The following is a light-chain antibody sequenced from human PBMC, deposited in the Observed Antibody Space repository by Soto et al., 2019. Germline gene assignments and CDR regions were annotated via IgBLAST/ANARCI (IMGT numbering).Light chain of an antibody. CDR3: SSYTSSSTLV. CDR1: NSDVGGYNF. CDR2: DVT. Sequence: QSVLTQPAFVSGSPGQSITISCTGTNSDVGGYNFVSWYQQHPGKVPKLMIYDVTNRPSGVSNRFSGSKSGNTASLTISGLHAEDEADYYCSSYTSSSTLVFGTGTKLTVL. J-gene: IGLJ1*01. V-gene: IGLV2-14*01.